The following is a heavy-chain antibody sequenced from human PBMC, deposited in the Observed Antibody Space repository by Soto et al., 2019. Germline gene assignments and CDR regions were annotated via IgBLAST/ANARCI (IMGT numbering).Heavy chain of an antibody. CDR1: GYTFTSYA. CDR2: INAGNGNT. CDR3: ASRMPAATWGPNWFDP. D-gene: IGHD2-15*01. Sequence: QVQLVQSGAEVKKPGASVKVSCKASGYTFTSYAMHWVRQAPGQRLEWMGWINAGNGNTKYSQKFQGRVTITRDTSASTAYIELSSLRSEDTAVYHCASRMPAATWGPNWFDPWGQGTLVTVSS. J-gene: IGHJ5*02. V-gene: IGHV1-3*01.